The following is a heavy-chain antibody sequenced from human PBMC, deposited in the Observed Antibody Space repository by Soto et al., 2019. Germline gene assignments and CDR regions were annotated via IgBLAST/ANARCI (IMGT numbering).Heavy chain of an antibody. V-gene: IGHV4-34*01. CDR3: ARGGSSLLWFGELLSYNWFDP. CDR2: INHSGST. Sequence: QVQLQQWGAGLLKPSETLSLTCAVYGGSFSGYYWSWIRQPPGKGLEWVGEINHSGSTHYNPSLKSPVNISVDTSKNQFSLTLGSVTAADTAVYYCARGGSSLLWFGELLSYNWFDPWGQGTLVTVSS. D-gene: IGHD3-10*01. CDR1: GGSFSGYY. J-gene: IGHJ5*02.